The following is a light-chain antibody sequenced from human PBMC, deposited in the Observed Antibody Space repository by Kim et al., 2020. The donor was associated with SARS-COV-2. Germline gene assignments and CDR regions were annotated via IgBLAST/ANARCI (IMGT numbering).Light chain of an antibody. J-gene: IGKJ2*01. Sequence: RASINCKSSQSVLYSSNNKYYLAWYQQKPGQPPKLLIYWASTRESGVPDRFSGSGSGTDFTLTISSLQAEDVAVYYCQQYYSTPQTFGQGTKLEI. CDR1: QSVLYSSNNKYY. CDR2: WAS. V-gene: IGKV4-1*01. CDR3: QQYYSTPQT.